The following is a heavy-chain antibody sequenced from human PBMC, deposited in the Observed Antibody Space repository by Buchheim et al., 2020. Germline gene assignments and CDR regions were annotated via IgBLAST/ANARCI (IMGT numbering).Heavy chain of an antibody. V-gene: IGHV4-31*03. CDR3: ARDVGEYCSGGSCYSDYDCYMDV. D-gene: IGHD2-15*01. Sequence: QVQLQESGPGLVKPSQTLSLTCTVSGGSISSGGYYWSWIRQHPGKGLEWIGYIYYSGSTYYNPSLKSRVTISVDTSKHQFSLKLSSVTAADTAMYYCARDVGEYCSGGSCYSDYDCYMDVWGKGTT. CDR1: GGSISSGGYY. J-gene: IGHJ6*03. CDR2: IYYSGST.